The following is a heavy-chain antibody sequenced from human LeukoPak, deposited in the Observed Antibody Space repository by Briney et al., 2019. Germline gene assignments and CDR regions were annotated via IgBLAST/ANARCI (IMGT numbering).Heavy chain of an antibody. J-gene: IGHJ4*02. CDR3: ASAARQRWLQIDY. CDR1: GFTFSSYS. Sequence: GGSLRLSCAASGFTFSSYSMNWVRQAPGKGLEWVSYISSSSSTIYYADSVKGRFIISRDNAKNSLYLQMDSLRAEDTAVYYCASAARQRWLQIDYWGQGTLVTVSS. D-gene: IGHD5-24*01. V-gene: IGHV3-48*01. CDR2: ISSSSSTI.